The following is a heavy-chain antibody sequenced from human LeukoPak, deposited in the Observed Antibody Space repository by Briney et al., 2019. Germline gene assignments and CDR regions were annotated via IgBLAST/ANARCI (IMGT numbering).Heavy chain of an antibody. V-gene: IGHV4-61*02. CDR1: GGSISSGSYY. D-gene: IGHD5-18*01. CDR2: IYTSGST. J-gene: IGHJ4*02. CDR3: ASEERGYSYGNLDY. Sequence: PSETQSLTCAVSGGSISSGSYYWSWIRQPAGKGLEWIGRIYTSGSTNYNPSRKSRVTISVDTSKNQFSLKLSSVTAADTAVYYCASEERGYSYGNLDYWGQGTLVTVSS.